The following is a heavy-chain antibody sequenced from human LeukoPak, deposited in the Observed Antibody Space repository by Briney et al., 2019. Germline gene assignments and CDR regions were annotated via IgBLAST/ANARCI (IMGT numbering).Heavy chain of an antibody. CDR3: AKESSWGTVVTPGGPSA. CDR2: ISSSSSYI. V-gene: IGHV3-21*01. Sequence: GALRLSCAASGFTFSSYSMNWVRQAPGKGLEWVSSISSSSSYIYYADSVKGRFTISRDNAKNSLYLQMNSLRAEGTAVYYCAKESSWGTVVTPGGPSAWGQGTLVTVSS. J-gene: IGHJ5*02. CDR1: GFTFSSYS. D-gene: IGHD4-23*01.